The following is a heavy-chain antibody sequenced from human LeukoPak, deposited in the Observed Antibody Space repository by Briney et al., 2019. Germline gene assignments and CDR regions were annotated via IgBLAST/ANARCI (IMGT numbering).Heavy chain of an antibody. D-gene: IGHD5-18*01. Sequence: SETLSLTCTVSGGSISGYYWSWIRQPPGKGLEWIGYIYYSGSTNYNPSLKSRVTISVDTSKNQFSLKLSSVTAADTAVYYCARYIRGYPSRYYFDYWGQGTLVTVSS. V-gene: IGHV4-59*01. CDR2: IYYSGST. CDR3: ARYIRGYPSRYYFDY. J-gene: IGHJ4*02. CDR1: GGSISGYY.